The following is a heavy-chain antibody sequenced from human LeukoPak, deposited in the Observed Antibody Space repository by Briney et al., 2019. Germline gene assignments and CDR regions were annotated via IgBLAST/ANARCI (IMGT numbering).Heavy chain of an antibody. D-gene: IGHD3-3*01. Sequence: ASVKVSCKASGYTFTVYYMHWVRQAPRQGLEWMGWINPNSGGTNYAQKFQGWVTMTRDTSISTAYMELSRLRSDDTAVYYCARGPFTIFGVVKVRNYGMDVWGQGTTVTVSS. J-gene: IGHJ6*02. CDR3: ARGPFTIFGVVKVRNYGMDV. V-gene: IGHV1-2*04. CDR1: GYTFTVYY. CDR2: INPNSGGT.